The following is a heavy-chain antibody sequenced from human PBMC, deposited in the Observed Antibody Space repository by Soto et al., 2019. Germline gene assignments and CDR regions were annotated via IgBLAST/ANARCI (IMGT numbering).Heavy chain of an antibody. CDR2: ITWNNRVL. CDR3: AKGRYDFWSPYYFDS. V-gene: IGHV3-9*01. J-gene: IGHJ4*02. CDR1: GLNFDDFA. Sequence: GGSPRLSCVGTGLNFDDFAMHWVRQAPGKGLEWVSGITWNNRVLAYADSVKGRFTISRDNARNSLYLQMDSLRDEDTALYYCAKGRYDFWSPYYFDSWGQGTLVTVSS. D-gene: IGHD3-3*01.